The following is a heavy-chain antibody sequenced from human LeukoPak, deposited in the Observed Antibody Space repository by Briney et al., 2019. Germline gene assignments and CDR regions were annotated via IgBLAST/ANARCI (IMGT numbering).Heavy chain of an antibody. J-gene: IGHJ4*02. D-gene: IGHD6-19*01. CDR3: ARVVTLAGSRYFDY. CDR1: GGSINRYY. CDR2: VYYSGST. V-gene: IGHV4-59*01. Sequence: SETLSLTCTVSGGSINRYYWNWIRQPPGKGLEWIGYVYYSGSTNYNPSLKSRVTISVDTSKNQFSLKLNSVTAADTAVYYCARVVTLAGSRYFDYWGRGTLVTVSS.